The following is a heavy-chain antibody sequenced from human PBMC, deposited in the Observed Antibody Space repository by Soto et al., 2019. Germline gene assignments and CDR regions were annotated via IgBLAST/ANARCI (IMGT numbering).Heavy chain of an antibody. V-gene: IGHV1-69*12. CDR3: AREGGTGFDLLDAFDS. CDR2: IIPIFGTA. Sequence: QVQLVQSGAEVKKPGSSVKVSCKASGGTFSSYAISWVRQAPGQGLEWMGGIIPIFGTANYAQKFQGRVAITADESTRTAYMELSSLRSEDTAVYYFAREGGTGFDLLDAFDSWGQGTKVTASP. J-gene: IGHJ3*02. D-gene: IGHD5-12*01. CDR1: GGTFSSYA.